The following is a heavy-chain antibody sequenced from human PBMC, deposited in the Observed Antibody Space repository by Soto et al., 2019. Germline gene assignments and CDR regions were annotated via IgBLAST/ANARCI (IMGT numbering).Heavy chain of an antibody. Sequence: QVHLEQWGAGLLNPSETLSLTCAVSGGSLSGYYWRWVRQSPGKGLEWIGEINHSGTATYNPSIKARVTMSADASKHQFSLRLTSVPAADSSIYDCASDHFLDRCTASRHYMDVWSRGTPVTVSS. J-gene: IGHJ6*03. D-gene: IGHD2-8*02. CDR1: GGSLSGYY. CDR2: INHSGTA. V-gene: IGHV4-34*02. CDR3: ASDHFLDRCTASRHYMDV.